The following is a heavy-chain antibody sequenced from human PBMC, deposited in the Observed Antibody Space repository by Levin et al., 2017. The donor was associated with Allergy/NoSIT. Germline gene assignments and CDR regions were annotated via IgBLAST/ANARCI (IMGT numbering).Heavy chain of an antibody. CDR2: IIPIFGTA. J-gene: IGHJ1*01. CDR3: AWGSGWSGAEYFQH. D-gene: IGHD6-19*01. Sequence: SVKVSCKASGGTFSSYAISWVRQAPGQGLEWMGGIIPIFGTANYAQKFQGRVTITADKSTSTAYMELSSLRSEDTAVYYCAWGSGWSGAEYFQHWGQGTLVTVSS. CDR1: GGTFSSYA. V-gene: IGHV1-69*06.